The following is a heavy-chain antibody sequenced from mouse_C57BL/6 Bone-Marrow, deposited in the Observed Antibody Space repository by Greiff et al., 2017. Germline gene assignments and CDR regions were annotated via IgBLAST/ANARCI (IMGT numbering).Heavy chain of an antibody. V-gene: IGHV14-1*01. Sequence: VQLQQFGAELVRPGASVKLSCTASGFNIQDYYMHWVKQRPEQGLEWIGRIDPEDGDNEYAPKFQGKATMTADTSSNTTYLQLSSLTSEDTAVYYCTPGGCAMDYWGQGTSVTVSS. CDR2: IDPEDGDN. CDR3: TPGGCAMDY. CDR1: GFNIQDYY. J-gene: IGHJ4*01.